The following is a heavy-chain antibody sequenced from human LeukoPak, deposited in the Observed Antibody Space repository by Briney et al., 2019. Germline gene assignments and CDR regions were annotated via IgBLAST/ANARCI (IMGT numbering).Heavy chain of an antibody. CDR3: ARGRYGSSWYGPEYFQH. D-gene: IGHD6-13*01. CDR2: IYYSGST. V-gene: IGHV4-61*08. CDR1: GGSISSGDYY. J-gene: IGHJ1*01. Sequence: SETLSLTCTVSGGSISSGDYYWSWIRQPPGKGLEWIGYIYYSGSTNYNPSLKSRVTISVDTSKNQFSLKLSSVTAADTAVYYCARGRYGSSWYGPEYFQHWGQGTLVTVSS.